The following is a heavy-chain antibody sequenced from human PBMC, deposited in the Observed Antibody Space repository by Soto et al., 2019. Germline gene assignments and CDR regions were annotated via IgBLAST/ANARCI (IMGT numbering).Heavy chain of an antibody. Sequence: PGGSLRLSCATSGFSFSNYVMNWVRQAPGKGLEWVSGITNTGRSTFIADSVRGRFTISRDNLKNIMYLQMNSLRVDDTALYYCTKDAEAYDFAFDKWGQGTMVTVSS. CDR1: GFSFSNYV. V-gene: IGHV3-23*01. CDR2: ITNTGRST. D-gene: IGHD3-3*01. CDR3: TKDAEAYDFAFDK. J-gene: IGHJ3*02.